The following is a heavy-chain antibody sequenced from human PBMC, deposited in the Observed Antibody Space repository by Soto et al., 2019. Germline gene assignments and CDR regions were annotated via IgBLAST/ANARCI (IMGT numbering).Heavy chain of an antibody. CDR1: GFTFSSYG. CDR3: ARGWDYYGMDV. V-gene: IGHV3-33*01. CDR2: IWYDGSNK. D-gene: IGHD1-26*01. Sequence: QVQLVESGGGVVQPGRSLRLSCAASGFTFSSYGMHWVRQAPGKGLEWVAVIWYDGSNKYYADSVKGRFTISRDNSKNGVYLRMKSLRAEDRAVYYCARGWDYYGMDVWGQGTTVTVSS. J-gene: IGHJ6*02.